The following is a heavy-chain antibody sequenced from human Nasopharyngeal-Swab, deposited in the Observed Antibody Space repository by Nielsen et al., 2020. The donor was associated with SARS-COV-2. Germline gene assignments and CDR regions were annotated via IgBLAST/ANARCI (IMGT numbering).Heavy chain of an antibody. Sequence: GESLKISCAASGFTFSSYGMHWVRQAPGKGLEWVAFIRYDGSNKYYADSVKGRFTISRDNPKNTLYLQMNSLRAEDTAVYYCANERDLVLMVYAFDYWGQGTLVTVSS. J-gene: IGHJ4*02. V-gene: IGHV3-30*02. D-gene: IGHD2-8*01. CDR2: IRYDGSNK. CDR1: GFTFSSYG. CDR3: ANERDLVLMVYAFDY.